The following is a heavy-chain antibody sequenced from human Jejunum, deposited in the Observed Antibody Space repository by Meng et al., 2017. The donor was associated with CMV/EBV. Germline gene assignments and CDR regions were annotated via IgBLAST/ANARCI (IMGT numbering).Heavy chain of an antibody. CDR3: ATSGRGPKYYFDY. D-gene: IGHD1-14*01. J-gene: IGHJ4*02. CDR1: GGTFSTYG. V-gene: IGHV1-69*12. CDR2: IIPIFGTG. Sequence: QLQLVQSGAAVKRPGSSVKVACKASGGTFSTYGISWVRQAPGQGLEWMGVIIPIFGTGNYAQKFQGRVTITADESMSTAYMDLNSLISDDTAVYYCATSGRGPKYYFDYWGQGTLVTVDS.